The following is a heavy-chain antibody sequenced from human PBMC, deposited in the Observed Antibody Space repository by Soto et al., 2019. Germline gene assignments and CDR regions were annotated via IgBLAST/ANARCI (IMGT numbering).Heavy chain of an antibody. Sequence: PGVKKPGASVKVSCKASGYPFTVFGISWVRQAPGQGLEWMGWMSPYNGHTNYAQKLQGRVTMTPDTSTSTAYMELRSLRSDDTAVYYCARDPGGARGFDFWGQGTLVTVSS. CDR2: MSPYNGHT. V-gene: IGHV1-18*01. CDR3: ARDPGGARGFDF. J-gene: IGHJ5*01. CDR1: GYPFTVFG. D-gene: IGHD3-10*01.